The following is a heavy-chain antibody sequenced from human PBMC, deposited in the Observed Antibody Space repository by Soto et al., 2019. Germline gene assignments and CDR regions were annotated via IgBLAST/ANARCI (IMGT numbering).Heavy chain of an antibody. V-gene: IGHV1-18*01. CDR2: ISTYNGNT. CDR3: ARHRLNPGYFEY. J-gene: IGHJ4*02. D-gene: IGHD3-16*02. CDR1: GYTFISYG. Sequence: ASVKVSCKASGYTFISYGLCWVRQAPGQGREWMGCISTYNGNTNYEQKLQGRVTMTTDTSTNTAYMELRNLRSDDTAVYYCARHRLNPGYFEYWGQGTLVTVSS.